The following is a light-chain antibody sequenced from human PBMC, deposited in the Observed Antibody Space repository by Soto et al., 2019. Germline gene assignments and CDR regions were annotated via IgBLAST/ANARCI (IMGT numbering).Light chain of an antibody. J-gene: IGLJ2*01. CDR1: SSDVGGSNY. CDR3: SSYTSSAPGVL. CDR2: DVS. Sequence: QSALTQPASVSGSPGQSITISCSGTSSDVGGSNYVSWYQQHPGEAPKLIIYDVSYRPSGVSNRFSGSKSGNTASLTISGLQAEDEANYFCSSYTSSAPGVLFGGGTKLTVL. V-gene: IGLV2-14*03.